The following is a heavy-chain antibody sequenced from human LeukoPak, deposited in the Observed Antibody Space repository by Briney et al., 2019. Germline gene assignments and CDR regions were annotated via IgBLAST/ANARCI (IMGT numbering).Heavy chain of an antibody. CDR2: IRSKANSYAT. CDR1: GFTFSGSA. J-gene: IGHJ6*03. V-gene: IGHV3-73*01. D-gene: IGHD4-17*01. Sequence: GGSLRLSCAASGFTFSGSAMHWVRQASGKGLEWVGRIRSKANSYATAYAASVKGRFTISRDDSKNTAYLQMNSLKTEDTAVYYCTRHKKISGGVTRDYYYYYMDVWGKGTTVTVSS. CDR3: TRHKKISGGVTRDYYYYYMDV.